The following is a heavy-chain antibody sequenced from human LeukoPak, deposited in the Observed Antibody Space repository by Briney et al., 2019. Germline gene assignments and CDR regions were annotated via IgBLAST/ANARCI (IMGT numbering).Heavy chain of an antibody. Sequence: HGESLKISCKGSGYSFTTYWIGWVPQMPGKGLEWIGIIYPGDSDTRYSPSFQGQVTISADKSISTAYLQWSSLKASDTAMYYCARQHCSGGRCYYGMDVWGQGTTVTVSS. V-gene: IGHV5-51*01. J-gene: IGHJ6*02. D-gene: IGHD2-15*01. CDR3: ARQHCSGGRCYYGMDV. CDR1: GYSFTTYW. CDR2: IYPGDSDT.